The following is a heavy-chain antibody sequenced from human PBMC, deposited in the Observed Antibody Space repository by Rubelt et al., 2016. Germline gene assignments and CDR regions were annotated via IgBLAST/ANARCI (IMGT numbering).Heavy chain of an antibody. CDR3: AREAEITMIVVVITYFDY. CDR2: ISSSSSTI. J-gene: IGHJ4*02. Sequence: VRQAPGKGLEWVSYISSSSSTIYYADSVKGRFTISRDNAKNSLYLQMNSLRDEDTAVYYCAREAEITMIVVVITYFDYWGQGTLVTVSS. V-gene: IGHV3-48*02. D-gene: IGHD3-22*01.